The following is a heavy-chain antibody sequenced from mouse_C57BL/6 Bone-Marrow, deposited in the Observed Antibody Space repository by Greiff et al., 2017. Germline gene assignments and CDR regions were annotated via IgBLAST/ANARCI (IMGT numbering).Heavy chain of an antibody. Sequence: QVQLQQPGAELVKPGASVKMSCKASDYTFTSYWITWVKQRPGQGLEWIGAIYPGSGSTNYNEKFKSKATLTVDTSSSTAYMQLSSLTSEDSAVYYCARKRYPYWYFDVWDTGTTVTVSS. D-gene: IGHD1-1*01. CDR2: IYPGSGST. J-gene: IGHJ1*03. CDR1: DYTFTSYW. CDR3: ARKRYPYWYFDV. V-gene: IGHV1-55*01.